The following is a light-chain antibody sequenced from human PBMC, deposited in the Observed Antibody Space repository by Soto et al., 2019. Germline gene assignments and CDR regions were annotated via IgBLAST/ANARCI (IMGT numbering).Light chain of an antibody. CDR1: SSDVGGYNY. J-gene: IGLJ3*02. CDR3: SSYTTGSNIVSGGNLV. Sequence: QSVLTQPASVSGSPGQSITISCTGTSSDVGGYNYVSWYQQYSDKAPKLMIYEVSNRPSGVSNRFSGSKSGNTASLTISGLQAEDEADYHCSSYTTGSNIVSGGNLVLGGGTK. V-gene: IGLV2-14*01. CDR2: EVS.